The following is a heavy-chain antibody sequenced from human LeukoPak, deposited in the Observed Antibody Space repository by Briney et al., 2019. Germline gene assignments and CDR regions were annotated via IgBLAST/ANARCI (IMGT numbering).Heavy chain of an antibody. D-gene: IGHD3-16*01. CDR1: GFSFSSYA. J-gene: IGHJ5*02. V-gene: IGHV3-30-3*01. Sequence: GGSLRLSCAASGFSFSSYAMHWVRQAPGKGLEWMATISDDGNNKYYADSVKGRFTISRDNSKNTLFLQMNSPRAEDTAVYYCASLEEQPFPWGQGTLVTVSS. CDR3: ASLEEQPFP. CDR2: ISDDGNNK.